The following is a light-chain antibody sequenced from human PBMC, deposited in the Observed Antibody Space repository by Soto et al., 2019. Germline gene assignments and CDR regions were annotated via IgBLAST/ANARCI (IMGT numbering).Light chain of an antibody. J-gene: IGKJ3*01. Sequence: IVLTQSPGTLSLSPGERATLSCGASQSVTNNFLAWYQQKPGQAPRLLIYGASSRATGVPDRFSGSGSGTDFTLTISRLEPGDFAVYYCQQDSTPLFTFGPGTKVDIK. V-gene: IGKV3-20*01. CDR3: QQDSTPLFT. CDR1: QSVTNNF. CDR2: GAS.